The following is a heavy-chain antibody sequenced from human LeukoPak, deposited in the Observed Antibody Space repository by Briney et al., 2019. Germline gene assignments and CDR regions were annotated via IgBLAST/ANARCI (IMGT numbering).Heavy chain of an antibody. V-gene: IGHV3-9*01. Sequence: GGSLRLSCAASGFTFDDYAMHWVRQAPGKGLEWVSGISWNSGSIGYADSVKGRFTISRDNAKNSLYLQMNSLRAEDTALYYCAKDIRGYSYGYYFDYWGQGTLVTVSS. CDR2: ISWNSGSI. CDR3: AKDIRGYSYGYYFDY. D-gene: IGHD5-18*01. CDR1: GFTFDDYA. J-gene: IGHJ4*02.